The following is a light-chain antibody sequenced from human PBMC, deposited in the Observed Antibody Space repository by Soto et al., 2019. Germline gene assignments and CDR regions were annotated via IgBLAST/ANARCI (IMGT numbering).Light chain of an antibody. V-gene: IGKV3-20*01. CDR1: QSVGFSY. J-gene: IGKJ4*02. CDR3: QQYGSSPHT. CDR2: GAS. Sequence: EIVLTQSPGTLSLSPGERATLSCRASQSVGFSYFAWYQQKPGQAPRLLIYGASSRATGIPDRFSGSGSGTDFTLTISSLEPEDFAVYYCQQYGSSPHTFGEGTKVEIK.